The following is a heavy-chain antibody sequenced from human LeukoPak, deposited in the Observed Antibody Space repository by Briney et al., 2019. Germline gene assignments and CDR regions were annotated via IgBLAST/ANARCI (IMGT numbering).Heavy chain of an antibody. CDR2: MNPNSGNT. CDR3: ARELQRLGELSLYFDP. V-gene: IGHV1-8*01. CDR1: GYTFTSYD. D-gene: IGHD3-16*02. J-gene: IGHJ5*02. Sequence: ASVKVSCKASGYTFTSYDINWVRQATGQGLEWRGWMNPNSGNTGYAQKFQGRVTMTRNTSISTAYMELSSLRSEDTAVYYCARELQRLGELSLYFDPWGQGTLVTVSS.